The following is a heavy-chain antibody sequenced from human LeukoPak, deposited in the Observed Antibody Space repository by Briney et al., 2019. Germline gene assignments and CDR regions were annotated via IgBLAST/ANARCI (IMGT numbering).Heavy chain of an antibody. V-gene: IGHV3-23*01. CDR1: GFTFSSYD. Sequence: AGGSLRLSCVASGFTFSSYDMSWVRQAPGKGLEWVSAISGSGGSTYYADSVKGRFTISRDNFKNTLYLQMNSLRAEDTAVYYCARDLGPGYYFDYWGQGTLVTVSS. J-gene: IGHJ4*02. CDR2: ISGSGGST. CDR3: ARDLGPGYYFDY.